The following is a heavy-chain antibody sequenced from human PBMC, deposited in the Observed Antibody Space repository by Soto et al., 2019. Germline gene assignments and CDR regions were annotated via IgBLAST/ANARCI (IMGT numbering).Heavy chain of an antibody. CDR1: GFTVSNYA. D-gene: IGHD6-19*01. CDR3: ARRSSGWYFDY. Sequence: EVQLLESGGGLVQPGGSLRLSCAAPGFTVSNYAMNWFRQARGQGLEWVSVMSGSGGSTYYADSVKGRFTISRDNSKNTLYLQMTSLRGEDTAVYYCARRSSGWYFDYWGQGTLVTVSS. CDR2: MSGSGGST. V-gene: IGHV3-23*01. J-gene: IGHJ4*02.